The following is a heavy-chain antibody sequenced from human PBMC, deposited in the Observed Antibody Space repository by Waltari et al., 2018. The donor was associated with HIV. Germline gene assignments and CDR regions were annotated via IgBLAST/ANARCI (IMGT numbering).Heavy chain of an antibody. CDR3: TRNAAPTGYWDCDR. CDR1: GYTFTGYY. D-gene: IGHD6-25*01. Sequence: QVQLVQSGTEVKKPGASVKVSCKASGYTFTGYYMHWVRQAPGQGLEGMGRFTPNRGGNKDVRKLQRGVTRHRETPISTTSMGRSTRRSDETAVYSCTRNAAPTGYWDCDRWGRGTLVNVSS. CDR2: FTPNRGGN. V-gene: IGHV1-2*06. J-gene: IGHJ2*01.